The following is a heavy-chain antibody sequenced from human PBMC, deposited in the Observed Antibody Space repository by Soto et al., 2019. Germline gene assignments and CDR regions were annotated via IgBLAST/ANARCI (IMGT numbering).Heavy chain of an antibody. V-gene: IGHV1-18*01. CDR2: ISAYNGNT. D-gene: IGHD2-15*01. CDR1: GYTFTSYG. J-gene: IGHJ6*02. Sequence: GASVKVSCKASGYTFTSYGISWVRQAPGQGLEWMGWISAYNGNTNYAQKLQGRVTMTTDTSTSTAYMELRSLRSNDTAVYYCARYCSGGSCYYYYYGMDVWGQGTTVTVSS. CDR3: ARYCSGGSCYYYYYGMDV.